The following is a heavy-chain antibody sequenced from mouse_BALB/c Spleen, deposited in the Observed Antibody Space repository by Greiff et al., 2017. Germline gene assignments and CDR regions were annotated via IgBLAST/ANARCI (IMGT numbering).Heavy chain of an antibody. J-gene: IGHJ3*01. CDR2: IDPETGGT. CDR3: TRSDSSGYVLFAY. Sequence: LQESGAELVRPGASVTLSCKASGYTFTDYEMHWVKQTPVHGLEWIGAIDPETGGTAYNQKFKGKATLTADKSSSTAYMELRSLTSEDSAVYYCTRSDSSGYVLFAYWGQGTLVTVSA. CDR1: GYTFTDYE. V-gene: IGHV1-15*01. D-gene: IGHD3-2*01.